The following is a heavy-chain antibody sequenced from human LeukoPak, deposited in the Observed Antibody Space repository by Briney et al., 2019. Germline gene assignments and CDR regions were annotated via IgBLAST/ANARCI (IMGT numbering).Heavy chain of an antibody. V-gene: IGHV3-30*02. CDR3: AKDGTSYYYIYY. D-gene: IGHD2/OR15-2a*01. J-gene: IGHJ4*02. CDR2: IRFDETIK. CDR1: GFTFRSYG. Sequence: GGSLRLSCAASGFTFRSYGMHWVRQGPGKGLEWVTFIRFDETIKYYADSVKGRFTVSRDDSKNTLYLQMNSLRGDDTAVYYCAKDGTSYYYIYYWGQGTLVTVSS.